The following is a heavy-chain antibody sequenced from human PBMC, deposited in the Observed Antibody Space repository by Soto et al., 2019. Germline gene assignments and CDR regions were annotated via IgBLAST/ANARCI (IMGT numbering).Heavy chain of an antibody. CDR2: IYHSGST. Sequence: QLQLQESGAGLVKPTQTLSLTCAVSGGYISSGGYSWRWIRQPPGKGLEWIGYIYHSGSTYYNPPLKRRVTVSVDRSKNQCSLKMSSVTAADTAVYYCARAGGLGAVAVDYWGQGTLVTVSS. CDR1: GGYISSGGYS. V-gene: IGHV4-30-2*01. D-gene: IGHD6-19*01. J-gene: IGHJ4*02. CDR3: ARAGGLGAVAVDY.